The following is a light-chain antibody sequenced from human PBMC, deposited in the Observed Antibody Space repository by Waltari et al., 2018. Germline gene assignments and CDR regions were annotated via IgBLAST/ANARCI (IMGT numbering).Light chain of an antibody. J-gene: IGLJ7*01. CDR3: GTWDSSLSGAV. CDR2: EDT. V-gene: IGLV1-51*02. Sequence: QSVLTQPPSVSAAPGQRVTIPCPGGSSNIGKNYVSWYRQFPGSAPKLLIYEDTGRPAGVPWRFSGPKSGTSATLDLTGLQPGDEAEYYCGTWDSSLSGAVFGGGTLLTVL. CDR1: SSNIGKNY.